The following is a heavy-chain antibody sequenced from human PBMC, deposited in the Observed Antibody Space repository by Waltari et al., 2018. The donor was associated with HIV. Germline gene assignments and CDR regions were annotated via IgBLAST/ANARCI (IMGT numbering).Heavy chain of an antibody. CDR1: ALTLSTYA. J-gene: IGHJ5*02. CDR2: INVGNGNS. CDR3: ASEQYSSDWYDNH. Sequence: VPPVQSGAEVKKPGASVKVSCKVSALTLSTYAMHWVRQAPGHRLEWMGWINVGNGNSDYSQKFQGRVTITRDKSASTAYMELSGLRSEDTAVYYCASEQYSSDWYDNHWGQGTLVTVSS. V-gene: IGHV1-3*01. D-gene: IGHD6-19*01.